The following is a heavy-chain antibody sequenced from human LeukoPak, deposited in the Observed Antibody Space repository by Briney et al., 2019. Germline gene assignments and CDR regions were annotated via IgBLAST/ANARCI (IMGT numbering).Heavy chain of an antibody. J-gene: IGHJ3*02. CDR2: ISYDGSNK. Sequence: GGSLRLSCAASGFTFSSYWMHWVRQAPGKGLEWVAVISYDGSNKYYADSVKGRFTISRDNSKNTLYLQMNSLRAEDTAVYYCARDIAAAGTDAFDIWGQGTMVTVSS. CDR3: ARDIAAAGTDAFDI. CDR1: GFTFSSYW. V-gene: IGHV3-30-3*01. D-gene: IGHD6-13*01.